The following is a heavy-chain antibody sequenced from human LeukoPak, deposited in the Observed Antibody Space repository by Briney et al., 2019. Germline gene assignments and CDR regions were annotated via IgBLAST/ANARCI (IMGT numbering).Heavy chain of an antibody. J-gene: IGHJ4*02. CDR1: GFTFSSYA. CDR2: ISYDGSNK. V-gene: IGHV3-30-3*01. CDR3: TRSEDSSSFDY. D-gene: IGHD6-6*01. Sequence: PGGSLRLSCAASGFTFSSYAMHWVRQAPGKGLEWVAVISYDGSNKYYADSVKGRFTISRDNSKKTLYLQMNSLRAEDTAVYYCTRSEDSSSFDYWGRGTLVTVSS.